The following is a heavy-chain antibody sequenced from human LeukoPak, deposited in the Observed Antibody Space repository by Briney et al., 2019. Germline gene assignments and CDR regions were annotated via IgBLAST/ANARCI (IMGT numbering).Heavy chain of an antibody. CDR2: ISYDGSNK. Sequence: GRSLRLSCAASGFTFSSYAMHWVRQAPGEGLEWVAVISYDGSNKYYADSVKGRFTISRDNSKNTLYLQMNSLRAEDTAVYYCARAVTMIGPFAFDIWGQGTMVTVSS. V-gene: IGHV3-30-3*01. CDR3: ARAVTMIGPFAFDI. J-gene: IGHJ3*02. CDR1: GFTFSSYA. D-gene: IGHD3-22*01.